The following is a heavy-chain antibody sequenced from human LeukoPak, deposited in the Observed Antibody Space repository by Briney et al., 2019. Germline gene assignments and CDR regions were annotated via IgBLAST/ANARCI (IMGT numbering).Heavy chain of an antibody. CDR1: GFTFSAYA. V-gene: IGHV3-23*01. D-gene: IGHD3-10*01. Sequence: HPGGSLRLSCAVSGFTFSAYAMNWVRQAPGKGLEWVSAISGSGDTTYYADFVKGRFTMSRDNSKDTLFLQMNTRRAEDTAIYYCAKSGPGWDYDRWGQGTLVIVSS. CDR3: AKSGPGWDYDR. CDR2: ISGSGDTT. J-gene: IGHJ5*02.